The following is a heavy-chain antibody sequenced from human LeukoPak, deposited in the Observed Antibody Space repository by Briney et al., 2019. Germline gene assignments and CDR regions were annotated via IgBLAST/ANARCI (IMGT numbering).Heavy chain of an antibody. Sequence: ASVKVSCKASGYTFTSYGISWVRQAPGQGLEWMGWISAYNGNTNYAQKLQGRVTMTTDTSTSTAYMELRSLRSDDTAVYYCARSVDCSSTSCYKLGYFQHWGQGTLVTVSS. CDR3: ARSVDCSSTSCYKLGYFQH. J-gene: IGHJ1*01. CDR1: GYTFTSYG. CDR2: ISAYNGNT. V-gene: IGHV1-18*01. D-gene: IGHD2-2*02.